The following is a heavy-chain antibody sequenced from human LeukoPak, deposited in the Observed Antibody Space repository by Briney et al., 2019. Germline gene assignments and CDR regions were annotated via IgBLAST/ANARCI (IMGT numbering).Heavy chain of an antibody. Sequence: PGGSLRLSCAASGFTFSSYAMHWVRQAPGKGLEWVAVISYDGSNKYYADSVKGRFTISRDNSKNTLYLQMNSLRAEDTAVYYCASLEMATTYWGQGTLVTVSS. V-gene: IGHV3-30-3*01. CDR1: GFTFSSYA. CDR3: ASLEMATTY. CDR2: ISYDGSNK. J-gene: IGHJ4*02. D-gene: IGHD5-24*01.